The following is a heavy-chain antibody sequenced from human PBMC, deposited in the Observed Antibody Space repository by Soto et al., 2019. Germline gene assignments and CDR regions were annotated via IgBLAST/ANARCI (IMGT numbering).Heavy chain of an antibody. CDR2: TYYRSKWYN. Sequence: QSQTLSLTCAISGDSVSSNSAAWNWIRQSPSRGLEWLGRTYYRSKWYNDYAVSVKSRITINPDTSKNQFSLQLNSVTPEDTAVYYCARALLLEWSIALYYFDYWGQGTLVTVSS. CDR3: ARALLLEWSIALYYFDY. CDR1: GDSVSSNSAA. D-gene: IGHD3-3*01. V-gene: IGHV6-1*01. J-gene: IGHJ4*02.